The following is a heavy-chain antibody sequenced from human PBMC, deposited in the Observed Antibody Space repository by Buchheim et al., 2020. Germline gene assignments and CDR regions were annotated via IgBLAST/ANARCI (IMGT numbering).Heavy chain of an antibody. J-gene: IGHJ6*02. D-gene: IGHD2-8*01. Sequence: EVQVVESGGGIVQPGGSLRLSCAASGFTFSSYWMHWVRQAPGKGLVWVSRINSVGSSTKLVDSVKGRFTMSRDNAKTTRYLQMNSLRAEDTAMYYCATSNGHGMDVWGQGTT. V-gene: IGHV3-74*03. CDR1: GFTFSSYW. CDR2: INSVGSST. CDR3: ATSNGHGMDV.